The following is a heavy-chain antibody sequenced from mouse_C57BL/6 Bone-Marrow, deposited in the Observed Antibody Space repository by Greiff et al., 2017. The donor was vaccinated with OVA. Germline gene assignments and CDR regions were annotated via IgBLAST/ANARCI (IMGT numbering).Heavy chain of an antibody. V-gene: IGHV14-3*01. CDR3: ARSSDYDYYYAMDY. J-gene: IGHJ4*01. CDR1: GFNIKNTY. Sequence: VQLQQSVAELVRPWASVKLSCTASGFNIKNTYMHWVKQSPEQGLEWIGRIDPANGNTKYAPKFQGKATITAYTSSNTAYLQLSSLTAEDTAIYYCARSSDYDYYYAMDYWGQGTSVTVSS. CDR2: IDPANGNT. D-gene: IGHD2-4*01.